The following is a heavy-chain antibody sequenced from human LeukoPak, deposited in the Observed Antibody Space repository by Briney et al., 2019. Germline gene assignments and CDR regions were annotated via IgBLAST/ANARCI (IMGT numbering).Heavy chain of an antibody. CDR3: ARALYGGSVGADT. CDR2: IDEGGSRT. CDR1: GFTFSNYW. J-gene: IGHJ5*02. V-gene: IGHV3-74*01. D-gene: IGHD4-23*01. Sequence: PGGSLRLSCAASGFTFSNYWMYWVRQAPGKGLVWVSRIDEGGSRTIYADSVKGRLTISRDNTKNTLYLQMNGLRAEDTAVYYCARALYGGSVGADTWGQGTLVTVSS.